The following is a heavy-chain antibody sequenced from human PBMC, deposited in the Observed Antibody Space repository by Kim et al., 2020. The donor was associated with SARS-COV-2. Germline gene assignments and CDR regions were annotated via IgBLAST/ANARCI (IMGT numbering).Heavy chain of an antibody. V-gene: IGHV3-66*01. D-gene: IGHD3-22*01. J-gene: IGHJ6*02. CDR3: AREDNDSSGYYSYYYYGMDV. Sequence: RFTISRDNSKNTLYLKMNSLRAEDTAVYYCAREDNDSSGYYSYYYYGMDVWGQGTTVTVSS.